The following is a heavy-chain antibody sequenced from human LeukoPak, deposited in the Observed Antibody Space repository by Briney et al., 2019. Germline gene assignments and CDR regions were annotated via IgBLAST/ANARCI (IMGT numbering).Heavy chain of an antibody. CDR2: VRADSGDT. CDR3: AREDMTTVTPDF. D-gene: IGHD4-17*01. V-gene: IGHV1-18*01. Sequence: VSVKVSCKASGYTFSSYGITWVRQAPGQGLEWMGWVRADSGDTNYAQKLQGRVTMTTDTFTTTAYMELRSLRSDDTAMYYCAREDMTTVTPDFWGRGTLVTVSS. CDR1: GYTFSSYG. J-gene: IGHJ2*01.